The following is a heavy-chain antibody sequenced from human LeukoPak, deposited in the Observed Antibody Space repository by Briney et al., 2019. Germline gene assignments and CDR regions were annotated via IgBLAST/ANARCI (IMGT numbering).Heavy chain of an antibody. CDR1: GFTFSSYS. J-gene: IGHJ4*02. CDR3: AKDRELWFGEKSNFDY. Sequence: PGGSLRLSCAASGFTFSSYSMNWVRQAPGKGLEWVSGISWNSGSIGYADSVKGRFTISRDNAKNSLYLQMNSLRAEDMALYYCAKDRELWFGEKSNFDYWGQGTLVTVSS. CDR2: ISWNSGSI. D-gene: IGHD3-10*01. V-gene: IGHV3-9*03.